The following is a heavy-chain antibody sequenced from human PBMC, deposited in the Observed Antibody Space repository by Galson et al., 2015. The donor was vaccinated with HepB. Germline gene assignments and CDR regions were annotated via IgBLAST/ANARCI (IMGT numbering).Heavy chain of an antibody. V-gene: IGHV6-1*01. CDR1: GDSVSSNSAA. J-gene: IGHJ4*02. D-gene: IGHD6-19*01. CDR2: TYYRSQWYN. Sequence: CAISGDSVSSNSAAWNWIRQSPSRGLEWLGRTYYRSQWYNDYAVSVKCRITINPDASRNQVPLQLNSVTPEDTAVYYCARDGFRSGWYYFDHWGQGTLVTVSS. CDR3: ARDGFRSGWYYFDH.